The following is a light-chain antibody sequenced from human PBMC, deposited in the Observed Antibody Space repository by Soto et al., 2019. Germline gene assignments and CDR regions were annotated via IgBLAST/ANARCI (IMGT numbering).Light chain of an antibody. CDR2: AAS. CDR3: QQLLSYPIT. CDR1: QGISTS. Sequence: QLTQSPSFLSASVGDRVTITCRASQGISTSFAWYQQKPGKAPKLLIYAASTLQSGVPLRFSGSGSGTSFTLTISSLQPEDFATYYCQQLLSYPITFGQGTRLEI. V-gene: IGKV1-9*01. J-gene: IGKJ5*01.